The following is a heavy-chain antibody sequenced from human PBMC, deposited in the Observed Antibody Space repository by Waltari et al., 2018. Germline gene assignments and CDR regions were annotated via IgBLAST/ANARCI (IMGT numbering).Heavy chain of an antibody. D-gene: IGHD6-13*01. CDR3: ARDTPVSVVAAAGGFDY. J-gene: IGHJ4*02. V-gene: IGHV3-30*01. CDR2: ISYDGSNK. CDR1: GFTFSSYA. Sequence: QVQLVESGGGVVQPGRSLRLSCAASGFTFSSYAMHWVRQAPGKGLEWVAVISYDGSNKDYADSVKGRFTSSRDNSKNTLYLQMNSLRAEDTAVYYCARDTPVSVVAAAGGFDYWGQGTLVTVSS.